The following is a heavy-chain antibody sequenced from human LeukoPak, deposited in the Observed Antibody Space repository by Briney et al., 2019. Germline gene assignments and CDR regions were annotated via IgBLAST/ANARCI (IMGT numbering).Heavy chain of an antibody. Sequence: SETLSLTCTVSGYSISSGYYWGWLRQPPGKGLEGIGSIYDSGTTYYKPSLKSRVTIAVDTSKNQFSLKLSSVTAAATVVYCGARVPAAIRSWIDSWGQGSLVTVSS. CDR3: ARVPAAIRSWIDS. CDR2: IYDSGTT. V-gene: IGHV4-38-2*02. D-gene: IGHD2-2*02. CDR1: GYSISSGYY. J-gene: IGHJ5*01.